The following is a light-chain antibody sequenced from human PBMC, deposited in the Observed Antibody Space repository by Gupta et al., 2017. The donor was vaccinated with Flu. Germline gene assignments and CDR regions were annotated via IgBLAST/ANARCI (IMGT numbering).Light chain of an antibody. CDR2: EGN. V-gene: IGLV2-14*01. CDR1: NSDIGTYNY. CDR3: SADTGSYKL. Sequence: QAITISCTGTNSDIGTYNYVSWYQQHPGKAPKLMIFEGNNRPAGIANRFSGSKASYTASLISSVLQAEDEALYYCSADTGSYKLFGGGTKVTVL. J-gene: IGLJ2*01.